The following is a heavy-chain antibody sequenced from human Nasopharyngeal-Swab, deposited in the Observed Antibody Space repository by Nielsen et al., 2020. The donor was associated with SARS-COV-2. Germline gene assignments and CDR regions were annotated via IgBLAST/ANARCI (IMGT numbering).Heavy chain of an antibody. V-gene: IGHV4-59*01. J-gene: IGHJ4*02. D-gene: IGHD5-18*01. Sequence: SETLSLTCSVSGGSISSYYWSWIRQRPGKGLEWLGYVFYSGTTNYNPSLKSRVSISVDTSKNHFSLKLRSMTAADTAVYFCARSGYSYGLPVGYFGHWGQGTLVTVST. CDR1: GGSISSYY. CDR2: VFYSGTT. CDR3: ARSGYSYGLPVGYFGH.